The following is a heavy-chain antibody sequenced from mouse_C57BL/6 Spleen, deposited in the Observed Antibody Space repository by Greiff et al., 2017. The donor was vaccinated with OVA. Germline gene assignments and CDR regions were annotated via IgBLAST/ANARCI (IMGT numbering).Heavy chain of an antibody. Sequence: VQLQQSGPELVKPGASVKISCKASGYAFSSSWMNWVKQRPGKGLEWIGRIYPGDGDTNYNGKFKGKATLTADKSSSTAYMQLSSLTSEDSAVYFCARSGYDYDDGDYFDYWGQGTTLTVSS. CDR2: IYPGDGDT. CDR3: ARSGYDYDDGDYFDY. CDR1: GYAFSSSW. V-gene: IGHV1-82*01. D-gene: IGHD2-4*01. J-gene: IGHJ2*01.